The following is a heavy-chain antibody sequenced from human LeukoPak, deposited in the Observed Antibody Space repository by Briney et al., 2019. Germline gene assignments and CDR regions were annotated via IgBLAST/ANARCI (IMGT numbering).Heavy chain of an antibody. CDR2: INAGNGNT. D-gene: IGHD6-13*01. Sequence: ASVKVSCKASGYTFTSYSVHWVRQAPGQRLEWMGWINAGNGNTKYSQKFQGRVTITRDTSANTAYMELSSLTSEDTAVYHCARGAAEGLDYWGQGIMVTVSS. CDR3: ARGAAEGLDY. CDR1: GYTFTSYS. J-gene: IGHJ4*02. V-gene: IGHV1-3*01.